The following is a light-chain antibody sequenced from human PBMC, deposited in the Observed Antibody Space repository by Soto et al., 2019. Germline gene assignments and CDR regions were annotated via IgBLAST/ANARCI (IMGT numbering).Light chain of an antibody. CDR3: QSYDNSLSGSGV. J-gene: IGLJ1*01. CDR2: GNS. CDR1: SSNIGAGYD. Sequence: QSALAQPPSVAGCPGQSVTISCAWSSSNIGAGYDVHWYQHVPGTAPRLLIFGNSNRPSGVPDRFSGSKSGPSAFLAITGLQAEDEADYYCQSYDNSLSGSGVFGTGTKVTVL. V-gene: IGLV1-40*01.